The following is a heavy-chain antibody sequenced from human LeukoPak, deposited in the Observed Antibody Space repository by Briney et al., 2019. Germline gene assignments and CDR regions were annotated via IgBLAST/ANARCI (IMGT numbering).Heavy chain of an antibody. V-gene: IGHV4-39*07. CDR1: GASISKIEDY. Sequence: SETLSLTCTVSGASISKIEDYWGWLRQSPGKGLEWIGTIYHIGSTYYNPSLKSRVTMSVDASKNQFSLKLSSVTAADTAVYFCARGPYSYDSSGAFDIWGQGTMVTVSS. CDR3: ARGPYSYDSSGAFDI. D-gene: IGHD3-22*01. CDR2: IYHIGST. J-gene: IGHJ3*02.